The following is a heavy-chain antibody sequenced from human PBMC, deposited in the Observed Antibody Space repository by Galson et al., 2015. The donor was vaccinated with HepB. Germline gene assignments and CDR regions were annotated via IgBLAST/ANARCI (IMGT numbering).Heavy chain of an antibody. CDR2: IIPIFGTA. J-gene: IGHJ6*03. CDR3: ARVSGYSSSHGYYYYYYYMDV. V-gene: IGHV1-69*13. CDR1: GGTFSSYA. D-gene: IGHD6-6*01. Sequence: SVKVSCKASGGTFSSYAISWVRQAPGQGLEWMGGIIPIFGTANYAQKFQGRVTITADESTSTAYMELSSLRSEDTAVYYCARVSGYSSSHGYYYYYYYMDVWGKGTTVTVSS.